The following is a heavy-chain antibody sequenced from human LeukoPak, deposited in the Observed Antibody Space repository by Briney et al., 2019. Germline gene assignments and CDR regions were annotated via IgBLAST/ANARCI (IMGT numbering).Heavy chain of an antibody. V-gene: IGHV4-59*12. D-gene: IGHD5-18*01. CDR2: IYYTGST. Sequence: PSETLSLTCTVSGGSISGYYWNWIRQPPGKGLEWIGYIYYTGSTSYNPSLKSRVTISLDTSKNQFSLKLSSVTAADTAVYYCARGQLWPPFDYWGQGTLVTVSS. CDR1: GGSISGYY. J-gene: IGHJ4*02. CDR3: ARGQLWPPFDY.